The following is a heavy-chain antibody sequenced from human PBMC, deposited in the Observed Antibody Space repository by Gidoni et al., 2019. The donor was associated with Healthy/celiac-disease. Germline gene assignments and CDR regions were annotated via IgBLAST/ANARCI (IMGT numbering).Heavy chain of an antibody. V-gene: IGHV3-49*04. CDR3: TRSYDSSGIFDY. D-gene: IGHD3-22*01. J-gene: IGHJ4*02. CDR2: IRSKAYGGTT. Sequence: EVQLVESGGGLVQTGRSLRLSCTASGFTFGDYAMSWVRQAPGKGLEWVGFIRSKAYGGTTEYAASVKGRFTISRDDSKSIAYLQMNSLKTEDTAVYYCTRSYDSSGIFDYWGQGTLVTVSS. CDR1: GFTFGDYA.